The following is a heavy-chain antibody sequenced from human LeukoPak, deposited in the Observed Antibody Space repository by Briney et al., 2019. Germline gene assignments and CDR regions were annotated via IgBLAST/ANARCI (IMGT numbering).Heavy chain of an antibody. D-gene: IGHD4-17*01. CDR3: ATDYGDYEPIDY. J-gene: IGHJ4*02. CDR1: GVTLSNYA. Sequence: GGSPRLSCTASGVTLSNYAMHWVRRPPGRGLEWVAVISFDGTNKYYGDSVEGRFSVSRDNSKNTVYLQMNSLRPDDTAMYYCATDYGDYEPIDYWGQGPLVTVSS. CDR2: ISFDGTNK. V-gene: IGHV3-30*04.